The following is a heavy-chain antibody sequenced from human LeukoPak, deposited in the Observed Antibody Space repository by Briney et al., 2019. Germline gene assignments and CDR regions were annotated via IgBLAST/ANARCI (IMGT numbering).Heavy chain of an antibody. J-gene: IGHJ6*04. V-gene: IGHV1-69*13. CDR3: ARYKGYCSSTSCYWNYGMDV. CDR1: GGTFSSYA. CDR2: IFPIFGTA. D-gene: IGHD2-2*01. Sequence: SVKISCKASGGTFSSYAISWVRQAPGQGLEWMGGIFPIFGTANYAQKFQGRVTITADESTSTAYMELSSLRSEDTAVYYCARYKGYCSSTSCYWNYGMDVWGKGATVTVSS.